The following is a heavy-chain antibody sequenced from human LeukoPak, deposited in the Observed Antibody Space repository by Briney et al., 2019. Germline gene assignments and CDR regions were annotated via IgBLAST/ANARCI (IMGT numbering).Heavy chain of an antibody. CDR1: GFTFNMYT. CDR2: ISSSGVYI. J-gene: IGHJ4*02. Sequence: PGGSLRLSCAASGFTFNMYTMNWVRQAPGKGLEWVSSISSSGVYIYYADSLKGRFTISRDNAKNSLYLQMNSLRAEDTAVYYCARDCSSYGDTEDYWGQGTLVTVSS. V-gene: IGHV3-21*01. D-gene: IGHD4-17*01. CDR3: ARDCSSYGDTEDY.